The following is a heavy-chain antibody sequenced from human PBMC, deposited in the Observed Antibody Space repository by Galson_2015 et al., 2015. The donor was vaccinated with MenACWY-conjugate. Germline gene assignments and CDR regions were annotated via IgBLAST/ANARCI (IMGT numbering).Heavy chain of an antibody. CDR2: ISGVIGTT. V-gene: IGHV3-23*01. Sequence: SLRLCCAASGFTFSTYAISWVRRAPGKGLEWVSTISGVIGTTYQADSVKGRFTISRDDSKNTLYLQMNNLRADDTALYICAKADKQTCYGATCYYFDSWGQGTLVTVSS. CDR1: GFTFSTYA. D-gene: IGHD4/OR15-4a*01. CDR3: AKADKQTCYGATCYYFDS. J-gene: IGHJ4*02.